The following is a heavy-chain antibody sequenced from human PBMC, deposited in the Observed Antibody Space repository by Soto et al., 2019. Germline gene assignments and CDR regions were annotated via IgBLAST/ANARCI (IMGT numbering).Heavy chain of an antibody. J-gene: IGHJ4*02. CDR1: GFTGSSNY. V-gene: IGHV3-53*01. D-gene: IGHD3-10*01. Sequence: GSLRLCGAASGFTGSSNYMSWVRQAPGKGLEWVSVIYSVGSTYYADSVKGRFTISRDNSKNTLYLQMNSLRAEDTAVYYCARDPGSITSPDRVHFDYWGQGTLVTVSS. CDR2: IYSVGST. CDR3: ARDPGSITSPDRVHFDY.